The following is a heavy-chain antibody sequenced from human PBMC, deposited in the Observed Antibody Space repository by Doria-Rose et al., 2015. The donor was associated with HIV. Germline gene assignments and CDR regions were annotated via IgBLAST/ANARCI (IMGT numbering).Heavy chain of an antibody. CDR3: ARIKSSRWYHKYYFDF. V-gene: IGHV2-26*01. Sequence: SGPVLVKPTETLTLTCTVSGVSLNSPGMGVSWIRQPPGKALEWLANIFSDDERSYKTSLKIRLTSSRSTSKSQVFLTMTDMDPVDTATYYCARIKSSRWYHKYYFDFWGQGTLVIVSA. J-gene: IGHJ4*02. CDR2: IFSDDER. D-gene: IGHD6-13*01. CDR1: GVSLNSPGMG.